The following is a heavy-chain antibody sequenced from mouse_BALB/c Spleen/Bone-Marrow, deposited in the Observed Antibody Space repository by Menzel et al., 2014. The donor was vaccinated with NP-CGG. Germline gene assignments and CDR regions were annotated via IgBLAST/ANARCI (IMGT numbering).Heavy chain of an antibody. CDR3: SKDGGYDYSYYFDY. D-gene: IGHD2-4*01. V-gene: IGHV5-6-4*01. CDR2: ISSGGHDT. CDR1: GFSFSSYS. Sequence: EVQLVESGGGLVKPGGSLKLSCAASGFSFSSYSMSWVRQTPEKRLEWVATISSGGHDTYYPDSVKGRFTISRDNAKNTLNLQMSSLKSEDTAMYYCSKDGGYDYSYYFDYWGQGTTLTVSS. J-gene: IGHJ2*01.